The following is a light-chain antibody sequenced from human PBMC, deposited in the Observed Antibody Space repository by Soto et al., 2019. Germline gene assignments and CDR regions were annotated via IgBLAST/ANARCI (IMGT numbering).Light chain of an antibody. CDR2: AAS. CDR1: QTISTY. CDR3: QQTYSTPWT. V-gene: IGKV1-39*01. Sequence: DIQMAQSPTPLSASVGDSVTISCRASQTISTYLNWYQQKPGSAPKLLIWAASSLHSGVPSSFRGSGSGTDFTLTISSLQPADSATYYCQQTYSTPWTFGQGTKVEIK. J-gene: IGKJ1*01.